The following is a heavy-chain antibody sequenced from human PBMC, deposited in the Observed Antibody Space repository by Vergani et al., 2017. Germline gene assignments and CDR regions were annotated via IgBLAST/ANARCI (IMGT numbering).Heavy chain of an antibody. CDR2: INHSGST. V-gene: IGHV4-34*01. Sequence: QVQLQQWGAGLLKPSETLSLTCAVYGGSFSGYYWSWIRQPPGKGLEWIGEINHSGSTNYNPSLKSRVTISVDTSKNQFSLKLSSVTAADTAVYYCARGRCCSSTSCYFWFDPWGQGTLVTVSS. CDR3: ARGRCCSSTSCYFWFDP. J-gene: IGHJ5*02. CDR1: GGSFSGYY. D-gene: IGHD2-2*01.